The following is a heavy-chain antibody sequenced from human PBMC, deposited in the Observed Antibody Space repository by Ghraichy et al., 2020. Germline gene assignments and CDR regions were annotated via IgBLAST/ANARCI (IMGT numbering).Heavy chain of an antibody. CDR3: ASQPRITIFGVVIDFPY. CDR2: IYYSGST. V-gene: IGHV4-39*01. Sequence: SETLSLTCTVSGGSISSSSYYWGWIRQPPGKGLEWIGSIYYSGSTYYNPSLKSRVTISVDTSKNQFSLKLSSVTAADTAVYYCASQPRITIFGVVIDFPYWGQGTLVTVSS. D-gene: IGHD3-3*01. J-gene: IGHJ4*02. CDR1: GGSISSSSYY.